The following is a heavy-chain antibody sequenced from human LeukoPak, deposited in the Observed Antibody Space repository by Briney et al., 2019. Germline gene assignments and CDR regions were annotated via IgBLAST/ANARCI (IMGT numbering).Heavy chain of an antibody. D-gene: IGHD6-19*01. CDR1: GGSISSSSYY. CDR3: ASHYNSGWYWTIDY. J-gene: IGHJ4*02. V-gene: IGHV4-39*01. Sequence: SEALSLTCTVSGGSISSSSYYWGWIRQPPGKALEWIGSIYYSGSTFYNPSLRSRVTISVDMSKNQFSLKLSSVTAADTAMYYCASHYNSGWYWTIDYWGQGTLVTVSS. CDR2: IYYSGST.